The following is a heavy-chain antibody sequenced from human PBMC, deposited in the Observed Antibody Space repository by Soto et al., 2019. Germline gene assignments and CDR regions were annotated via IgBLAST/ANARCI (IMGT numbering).Heavy chain of an antibody. V-gene: IGHV4-39*01. CDR1: GGSISSSSYY. J-gene: IGHJ6*03. CDR2: IYYSGST. D-gene: IGHD3-3*01. Sequence: QLQLQESGPGLVKPSETLSLTCTVSGGSISSSSYYWGWIRQPPGKGLEWIGSIYYSGSTYYNPSLKSRVTISVDTSKNQFSLKLSSVTAADTAVYYCARQGSVLRFLEWFPYYYYYMDVWGKGTTVTVSS. CDR3: ARQGSVLRFLEWFPYYYYYMDV.